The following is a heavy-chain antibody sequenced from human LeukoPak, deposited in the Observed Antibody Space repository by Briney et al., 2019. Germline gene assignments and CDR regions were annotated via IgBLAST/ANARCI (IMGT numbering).Heavy chain of an antibody. Sequence: ASVKVSCKASGYTFTSYGISWVRQAPGQGLEWMGWISAYNGNTNYAQKLQGRVTMTTDTSTSTAYMELRSLRSDDTAVYYCARDRPGLAYCGGDCYRRLDYWGQGTLVTVSS. V-gene: IGHV1-18*01. CDR1: GYTFTSYG. J-gene: IGHJ4*02. CDR3: ARDRPGLAYCGGDCYRRLDY. D-gene: IGHD2-21*02. CDR2: ISAYNGNT.